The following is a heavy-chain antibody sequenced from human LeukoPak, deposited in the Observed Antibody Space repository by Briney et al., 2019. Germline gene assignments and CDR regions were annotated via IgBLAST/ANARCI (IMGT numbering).Heavy chain of an antibody. Sequence: SVKVSCKASGYTFTSYGISWVRQAPGQGLEWMGGIIPIFGTANYAQKFQGRVTITADKSTSTAYMELSSLRSEDTAVYCCASSDAYCSGGSCYVSDDAFDIWGQGTMVTVSS. CDR3: ASSDAYCSGGSCYVSDDAFDI. D-gene: IGHD2-15*01. J-gene: IGHJ3*02. CDR1: GYTFTSYG. CDR2: IIPIFGTA. V-gene: IGHV1-69*06.